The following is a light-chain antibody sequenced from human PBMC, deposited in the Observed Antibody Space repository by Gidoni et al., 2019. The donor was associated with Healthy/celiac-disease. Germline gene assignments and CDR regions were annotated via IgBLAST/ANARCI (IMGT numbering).Light chain of an antibody. CDR2: DVI. CDR1: SSDVGGYNY. CDR3: SSYTSSSIWV. J-gene: IGLJ3*02. Sequence: QSALTQPASVSGSPGQSITISCTGTSSDVGGYNYVSWYQPHPGQAPKLMIYDVIKRPSGVSNRFSGSKSGNTASLTISGLQAEDEADYYCSSYTSSSIWVYGGGTKLTVL. V-gene: IGLV2-14*03.